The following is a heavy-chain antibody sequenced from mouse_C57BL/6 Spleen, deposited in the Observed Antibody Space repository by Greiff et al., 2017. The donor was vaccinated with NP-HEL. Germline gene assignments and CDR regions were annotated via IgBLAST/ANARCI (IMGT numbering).Heavy chain of an antibody. CDR1: GYTFTSYW. J-gene: IGHJ2*01. CDR2: IYPGNSDT. CDR3: TRAYGSPYYFDY. Sequence: EVQLHQSGTVLARPGASVKMSCKTSGYTFTSYWMHWVKQRPGQGLEWIGAIYPGNSDTSYNQKFKGKAKLTAVTSAGTAYMELSSLTNEDSAVYYCTRAYGSPYYFDYWGQGTTLTVSS. V-gene: IGHV1-5*01. D-gene: IGHD1-1*01.